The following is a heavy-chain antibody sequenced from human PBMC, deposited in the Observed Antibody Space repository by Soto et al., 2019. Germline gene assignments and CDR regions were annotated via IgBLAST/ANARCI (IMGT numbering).Heavy chain of an antibody. J-gene: IGHJ4*02. CDR2: IKSKTDGETT. CDR3: VTDRSFSPVDF. CDR1: GFSFSSAW. V-gene: IGHV3-15*01. Sequence: PGGSLRLSCAASGFSFSSAWMSWVRQAPGKGLEWVGRIKSKTDGETTDYAAPVKARFTISRDDSKSTLYLQMNSLKTEDTAVYRCVTDRSFSPVDFWGQG.